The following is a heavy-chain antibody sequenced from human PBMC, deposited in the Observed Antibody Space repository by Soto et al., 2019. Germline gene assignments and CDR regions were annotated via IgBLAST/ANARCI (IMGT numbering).Heavy chain of an antibody. CDR1: GFTFSSYG. CDR2: IWYDGSNK. Sequence: GGSLRLSCAASGFTFSSYGMHWVRQAPGKGLEWVAVIWYDGSNKYYADSVKGRFTISRDNSKNTLYLQMNSLRAEDTAVYYCARPRTDCYGGSGYYYDYGMDVWGQGTTVTVSS. J-gene: IGHJ6*02. D-gene: IGHD3-22*01. CDR3: ARPRTDCYGGSGYYYDYGMDV. V-gene: IGHV3-33*01.